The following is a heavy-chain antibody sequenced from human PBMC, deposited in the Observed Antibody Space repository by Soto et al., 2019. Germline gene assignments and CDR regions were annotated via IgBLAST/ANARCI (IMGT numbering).Heavy chain of an antibody. CDR2: IIPIFGTA. CDR1: GGTFSSYA. V-gene: IGHV1-69*13. CDR3: ARGGVGVTGNWFDP. J-gene: IGHJ5*02. D-gene: IGHD1-26*01. Sequence: SVKVSCKASGGTFSSYAISWVRQAPGQGLEWMGGIIPIFGTANYAQKFQGRVTITADESTSIAYMELSSLRSEDTAVYYCARGGVGVTGNWFDPWGQGTLVTVSS.